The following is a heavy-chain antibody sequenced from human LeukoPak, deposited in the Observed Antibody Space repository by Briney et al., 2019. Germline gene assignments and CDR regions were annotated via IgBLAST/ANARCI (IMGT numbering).Heavy chain of an antibody. V-gene: IGHV1-46*01. CDR3: ARDSVYSSSSSYMDV. D-gene: IGHD6-6*01. J-gene: IGHJ6*03. Sequence: ASVKVSCKASGYTFTSYYMHWVRQAPGQGLEWMGIINPSGGSTSYAQKFQGRATMTRDMSTSTVYMELSSLRSEDTAVYYCARDSVYSSSSSYMDVWGKGTTVTVSS. CDR2: INPSGGST. CDR1: GYTFTSYY.